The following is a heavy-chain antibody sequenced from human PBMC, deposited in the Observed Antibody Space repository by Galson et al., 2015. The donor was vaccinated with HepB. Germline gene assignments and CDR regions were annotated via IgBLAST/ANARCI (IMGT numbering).Heavy chain of an antibody. CDR3: ARVHYYYDSQTDAWRDLYSYGMDV. Sequence: SLRLSCAASGFTFSSYSMNWVRQAPGKGLEWVSYMSSSSSTIYYADSVKGRFTISRDNAKNSLYLQMNGLSDEDTAVYYCARVHYYYDSQTDAWRDLYSYGMDVWGQATTVPVSS. D-gene: IGHD3-22*01. CDR2: MSSSSSTI. CDR1: GFTFSSYS. V-gene: IGHV3-48*02. J-gene: IGHJ6*02.